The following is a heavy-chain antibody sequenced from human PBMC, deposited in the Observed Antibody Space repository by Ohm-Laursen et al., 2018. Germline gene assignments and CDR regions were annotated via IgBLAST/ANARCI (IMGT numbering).Heavy chain of an antibody. J-gene: IGHJ4*02. Sequence: TQTLTLTFTFSGFSLSTSGVGVGWIRQPPGKALEWLALIYWDDDKRYSPSLKSRLTITKDTSKNQVVLTMTNMDPVDTATYYCAAPQIDSSGYYYVYWGQGTLVTVSS. V-gene: IGHV2-5*02. CDR1: GFSLSTSGVG. CDR2: IYWDDDK. CDR3: AAPQIDSSGYYYVY. D-gene: IGHD3-22*01.